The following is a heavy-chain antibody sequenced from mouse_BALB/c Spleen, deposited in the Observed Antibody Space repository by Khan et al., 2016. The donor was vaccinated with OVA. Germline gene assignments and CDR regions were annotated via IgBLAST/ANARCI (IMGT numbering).Heavy chain of an antibody. D-gene: IGHD2-13*01. CDR3: TRVAYNYDGEGFDY. Sequence: EVQLVESGGDLVKPGGSLKLSCAASGFTFSTYGMSWVRQTPDKRLEWVGTVSTGGGYTYYPDSVKGRSTISRDNAKNTLYLLMSCLNAEATAMSYYTRVAYNYDGEGFDYGGQGTLVTVSA. V-gene: IGHV5-6*01. J-gene: IGHJ3*01. CDR2: VSTGGGYT. CDR1: GFTFSTYG.